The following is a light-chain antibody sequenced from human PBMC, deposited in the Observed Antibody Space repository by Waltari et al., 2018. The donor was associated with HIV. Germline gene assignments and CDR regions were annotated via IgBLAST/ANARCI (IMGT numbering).Light chain of an antibody. Sequence: QSALTQPASVSGSPGQAITISCTASRRDVATYDSISWYQQHPGTAPKLIISDVTERPSGISNRFSGSKSGTTASLTISGLQAEDEAEYFCCSFAGSNFVFGSGTKVTVL. CDR3: CSFAGSNFV. V-gene: IGLV2-23*02. J-gene: IGLJ1*01. CDR2: DVT. CDR1: RRDVATYDS.